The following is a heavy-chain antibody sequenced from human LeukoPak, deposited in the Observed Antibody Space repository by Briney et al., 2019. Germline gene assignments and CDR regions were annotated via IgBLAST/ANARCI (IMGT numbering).Heavy chain of an antibody. CDR3: TRLGDIGGSSYADGFDI. Sequence: PGGSLRLSCAASGFTFSGSAMHWVRQASGKGLEWVGRIRSKANSYATAYAASVKGRFTISRDDSKNMAYLQMNSLKTEDTAVYYCTRLGDIGGSSYADGFDIWAKGQWSPSLQ. CDR2: IRSKANSYAT. CDR1: GFTFSGSA. J-gene: IGHJ3*02. V-gene: IGHV3-73*01. D-gene: IGHD3-22*01.